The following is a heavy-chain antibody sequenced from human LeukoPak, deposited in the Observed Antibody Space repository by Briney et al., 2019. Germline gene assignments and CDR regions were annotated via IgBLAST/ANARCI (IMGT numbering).Heavy chain of an antibody. CDR3: ARDLRGSGSLDY. Sequence: PGGSLRLSCAASGFTFNTYWMRWARQAPGKGLVWVSRINSDGSSTAYADSVKGRFTFSRDNAKNTLYLQMNSLRAEDTAVYYCARDLRGSGSLDYWGQGTLVTVSS. V-gene: IGHV3-74*01. J-gene: IGHJ4*02. CDR2: INSDGSST. CDR1: GFTFNTYW. D-gene: IGHD3-10*01.